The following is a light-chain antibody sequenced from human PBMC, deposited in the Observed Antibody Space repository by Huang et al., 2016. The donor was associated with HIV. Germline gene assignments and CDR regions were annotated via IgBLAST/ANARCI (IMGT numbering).Light chain of an antibody. V-gene: IGKV1-33*01. J-gene: IGKJ3*01. Sequence: DIQMTQSPSSLSAFVGDRVTITCQASQDISNYLNWYQQKPGKAPKLLIYDASNLETGVPSRLSGSGSGTAFTFPISSLQPEDIATYYCQQYDDLPLFTFGPGTKVDIK. CDR3: QQYDDLPLFT. CDR2: DAS. CDR1: QDISNY.